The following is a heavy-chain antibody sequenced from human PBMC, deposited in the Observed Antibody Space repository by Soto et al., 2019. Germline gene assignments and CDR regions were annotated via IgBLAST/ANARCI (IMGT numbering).Heavy chain of an antibody. D-gene: IGHD3-10*01. CDR3: ARSFGDLPDSYYYYLDV. V-gene: IGHV1-69*02. CDR1: GGTFSSYT. Sequence: QVQLVQSGAEVKKPGSSGKVSCKASGGTFSSYTISWVRQAPGQGLEWMGRIIPILGIANYAQKLQGRVTITADKPTRSAYLDVKSLRSEVTAVYYCARSFGDLPDSYYYYLDVWGKGTTVTVSS. J-gene: IGHJ6*03. CDR2: IIPILGIA.